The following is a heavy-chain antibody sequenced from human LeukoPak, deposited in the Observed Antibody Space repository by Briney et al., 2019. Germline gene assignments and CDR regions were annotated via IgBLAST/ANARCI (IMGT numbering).Heavy chain of an antibody. CDR3: AESRYSSSWYIDY. CDR2: ISFDGSNK. CDR1: GFTFSSYG. D-gene: IGHD6-13*01. J-gene: IGHJ4*02. V-gene: IGHV3-30*18. Sequence: GGSLRLSCAASGFTFSSYGMHWVRQAPGKGLEWVAVISFDGSNKYYADSVKGRFTISRDNSKNTLYLQMNSLRAEDTAVYYCAESRYSSSWYIDYWGQGTLVTVSS.